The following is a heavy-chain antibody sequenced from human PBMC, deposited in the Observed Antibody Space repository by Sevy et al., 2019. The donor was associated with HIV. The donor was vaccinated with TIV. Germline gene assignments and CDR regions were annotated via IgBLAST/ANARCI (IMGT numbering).Heavy chain of an antibody. V-gene: IGHV4-34*01. CDR3: ARSISSVVSGPVGLFFRLYSSGFDP. D-gene: IGHD2-15*01. CDR1: GGSFSDNY. CDR2: ASRTGST. Sequence: SETLSLTCAVYGGSFSDNYWTWIRQTPGRGLEWIGEASRTGSTNYNPSLRSQVTISLDTSTNQFSLKMTSMTAADAAVYYCARSISSVVSGPVGLFFRLYSSGFDPWGQGILVTVSS. J-gene: IGHJ5*02.